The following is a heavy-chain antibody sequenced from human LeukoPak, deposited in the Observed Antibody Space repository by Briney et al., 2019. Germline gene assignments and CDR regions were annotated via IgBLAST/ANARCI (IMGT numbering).Heavy chain of an antibody. Sequence: PGESLRISCKASAYRFTTFWVSWVRQMPGKGLEWMGRITPSDSYTNYSPSFGGHVNISADKSSTTAYLQWSSLRASDTARYYCATSSGNNPFDYWGQGPLVPVSS. D-gene: IGHD1-14*01. CDR3: ATSSGNNPFDY. CDR2: ITPSDSYT. CDR1: AYRFTTFW. V-gene: IGHV5-10-1*01. J-gene: IGHJ4*02.